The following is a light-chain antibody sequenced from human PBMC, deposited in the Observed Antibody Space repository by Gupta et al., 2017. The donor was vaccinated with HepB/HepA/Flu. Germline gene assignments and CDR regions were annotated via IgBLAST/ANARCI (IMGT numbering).Light chain of an antibody. J-gene: IGKJ2*01. CDR1: QSVSSSY. CDR3: QQEGSEHPVYT. CDR2: GAS. V-gene: IGKV3-20*01. Sequence: EIVLTQSPGTLSLSPGERATLSCRASQSVSSSYLAWYQQKPGQAPRRLIYGASSRAKGSSDRCSGSGAGTDFNLTISRREPEDFAVYYCQQEGSEHPVYTFGQGTKLEIK.